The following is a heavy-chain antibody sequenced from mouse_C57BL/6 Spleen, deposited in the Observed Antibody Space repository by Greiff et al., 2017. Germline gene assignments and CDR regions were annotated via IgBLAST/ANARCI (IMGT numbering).Heavy chain of an antibody. CDR1: GYTFTGYC. J-gene: IGHJ1*03. CDR3: ARFAYYGGSSYEYFDD. V-gene: IGHV1-9*01. CDR2: ILPGSGST. D-gene: IGHD1-1*01. Sequence: QVQLQQSGAELMKPGASVKLSCKASGYTFTGYCIAWVKQRPGHGLEWIGEILPGSGSTNYNEKFKGQATFTADTSSNTAYMLLSSLTTEDSAIYYCARFAYYGGSSYEYFDDWGTGTTVTVSS.